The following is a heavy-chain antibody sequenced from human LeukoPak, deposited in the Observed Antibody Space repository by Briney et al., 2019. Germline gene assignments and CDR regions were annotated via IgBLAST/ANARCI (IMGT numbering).Heavy chain of an antibody. J-gene: IGHJ4*02. D-gene: IGHD3-9*01. Sequence: PSETLSLTCSVSGGSISSSPYYWGWIRQPPGRGLQWIANIYHTGSTYYNPSLNSRVTISMDTSKNQFSLKLKSVTAADTAVYYCGRLGILTGAFDYWGQGILVTVSS. CDR3: GRLGILTGAFDY. V-gene: IGHV4-39*07. CDR1: GGSISSSPYY. CDR2: IYHTGST.